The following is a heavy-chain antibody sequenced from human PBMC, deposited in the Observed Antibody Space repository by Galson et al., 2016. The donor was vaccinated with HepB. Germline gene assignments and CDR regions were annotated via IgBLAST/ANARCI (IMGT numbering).Heavy chain of an antibody. J-gene: IGHJ6*04. CDR3: AKDRYCSSPRCSSPHYYFYDMDV. D-gene: IGHD2-2*01. CDR2: TSYDEVNK. V-gene: IGHV3-30-3*01. Sequence: SLRLSCAASGFTFRTFSLHWIRQAPGKGLEWVAVTSYDEVNKYYADSVKGRITIPKENSRNTLYLQLNSLRPEDTAVYYCAKDRYCSSPRCSSPHYYFYDMDVWGNGTTVTVSS. CDR1: GFTFRTFS.